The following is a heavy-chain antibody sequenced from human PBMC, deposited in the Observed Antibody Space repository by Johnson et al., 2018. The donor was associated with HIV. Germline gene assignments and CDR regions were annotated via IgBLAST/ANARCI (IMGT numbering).Heavy chain of an antibody. CDR1: GFTVSINY. CDR3: ATEPNAFDI. J-gene: IGHJ3*02. Sequence: VQLVESGGGLVQPGGSLRLSCAASGFTVSINYMSWVRQAPGKGLEWVSVIYSGGYTYYADSVKGNFIISRDDSKSTLYLQMNRLKTEDTAVYFCATEPNAFDIWGQGTMVTVSS. CDR2: IYSGGYT. V-gene: IGHV3-66*01.